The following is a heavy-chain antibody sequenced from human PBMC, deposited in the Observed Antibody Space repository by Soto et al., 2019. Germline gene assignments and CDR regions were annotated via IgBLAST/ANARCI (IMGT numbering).Heavy chain of an antibody. CDR3: AKGRHYYVSSGYYYVPFDY. D-gene: IGHD3-22*01. V-gene: IGHV3-30*18. Sequence: QVQLVESGGGVVQPGRSLRLSCAASGFTFSSYGMHWVRQAPGKGLEWVAVISYDGSNKYYADSVKGRFTISRDNSKNTLYLQMNSLRAEDTAVYYCAKGRHYYVSSGYYYVPFDYWGQGTLVTVSS. CDR1: GFTFSSYG. J-gene: IGHJ4*02. CDR2: ISYDGSNK.